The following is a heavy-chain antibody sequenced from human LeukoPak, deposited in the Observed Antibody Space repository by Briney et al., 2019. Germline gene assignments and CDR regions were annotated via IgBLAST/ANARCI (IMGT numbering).Heavy chain of an antibody. CDR2: IYNSGST. V-gene: IGHV4-39*01. CDR1: GGSISSSGSY. CDR3: ARHSRPGYSGYENAFDS. J-gene: IGHJ3*02. Sequence: SETLSLTCTVSGGSISSSGSYWDWIRQSPGKGLEWIGNIYNSGSTHYTPPLKSRVTMSVDTSKNQFSLKLSSVTAADSAVYYCARHSRPGYSGYENAFDSWGQGTMVTVSS. D-gene: IGHD5-12*01.